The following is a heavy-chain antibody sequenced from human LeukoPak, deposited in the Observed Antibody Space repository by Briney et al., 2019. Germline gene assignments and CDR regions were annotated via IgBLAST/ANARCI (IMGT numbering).Heavy chain of an antibody. CDR3: IKDRIGTWSFDH. Sequence: GGSLRLSCSASGFTFSGHFMHWVRQAPGKGLEYVSSISINGDKTYYAESVKGRFTISRDNSKNTLYLQLGSLRVEDTAVYYCIKDRIGTWSFDHWGQGTLLTVSS. V-gene: IGHV3-64D*06. CDR1: GFTFSGHF. D-gene: IGHD1-26*01. J-gene: IGHJ4*02. CDR2: ISINGDKT.